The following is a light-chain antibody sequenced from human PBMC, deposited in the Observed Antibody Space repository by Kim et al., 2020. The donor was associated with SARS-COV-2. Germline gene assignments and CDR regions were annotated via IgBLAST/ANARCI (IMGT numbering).Light chain of an antibody. Sequence: QSVLTQPPLVSGAPGQRVTISCTGSSSNIGAGYDVHWYQQLPGTAPKLLIYHNNNRPSGVPDRFSGSKSGTSASLAITGLQAEDEADYYCQSYDISLSGSKVFGGGTQLTVL. CDR3: QSYDISLSGSKV. CDR1: SSNIGAGYD. V-gene: IGLV1-40*01. CDR2: HNN. J-gene: IGLJ3*02.